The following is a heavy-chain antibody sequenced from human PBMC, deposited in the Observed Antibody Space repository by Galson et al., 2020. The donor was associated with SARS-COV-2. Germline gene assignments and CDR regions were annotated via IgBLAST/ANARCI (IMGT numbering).Heavy chain of an antibody. Sequence: SVKVSCKASGGTFSSYAISWVRQAPGQGLEWMGGIIPIFGTANYAQKFQGRVTITADESTSTAYMELSSLRSEDTAVYYCARLYYYDSSEGLYYFDYWGQGTLVTVSS. CDR3: ARLYYYDSSEGLYYFDY. D-gene: IGHD3-22*01. J-gene: IGHJ4*02. CDR1: GGTFSSYA. V-gene: IGHV1-69*13. CDR2: IIPIFGTA.